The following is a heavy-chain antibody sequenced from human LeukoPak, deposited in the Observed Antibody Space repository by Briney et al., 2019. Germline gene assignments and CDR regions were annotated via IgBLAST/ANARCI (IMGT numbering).Heavy chain of an antibody. Sequence: SVKLSCKASGGTFSSYAISCVRQAPGQGLKWMGGIIPIFGTANYAQKFQGRVTITADESTSTAYMELSSLRSEDTAVYYCAIDYDSSGYLSGDAFDIWGQGTMVTVSS. CDR1: GGTFSSYA. CDR3: AIDYDSSGYLSGDAFDI. V-gene: IGHV1-69*13. D-gene: IGHD3-22*01. CDR2: IIPIFGTA. J-gene: IGHJ3*02.